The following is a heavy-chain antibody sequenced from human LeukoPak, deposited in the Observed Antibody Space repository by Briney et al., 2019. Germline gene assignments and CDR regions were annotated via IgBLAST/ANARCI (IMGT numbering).Heavy chain of an antibody. CDR3: ARGLLWFGESPGPKDY. CDR2: ISAYNGNT. V-gene: IGHV1-18*01. J-gene: IGHJ4*02. Sequence: ASVKVSCKASGYTFTSYGIRWVRQAPGQGLEWMGWISAYNGNTNYAQKLQGRVTMTTDTSTSTAYMELRSLRSDDTAVYYCARGLLWFGESPGPKDYWGQGTLVTVSS. CDR1: GYTFTSYG. D-gene: IGHD3-10*01.